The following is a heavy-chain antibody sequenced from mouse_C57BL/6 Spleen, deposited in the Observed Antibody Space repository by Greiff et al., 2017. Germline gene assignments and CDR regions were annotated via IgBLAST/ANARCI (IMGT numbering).Heavy chain of an antibody. CDR2: INPNNGGT. Sequence: EVQLQQSGPELVKPGASVKIPCKASGYTFTDYNMDWVKQSHGKSLEWIGDINPNNGGTIYNQKFKGKATLTVDKSSSTAYMELRSLTSEDTAVYYCAREDTTVVAPARWCFDVWGTGTTVTVSS. V-gene: IGHV1-18*01. D-gene: IGHD1-1*01. CDR3: AREDTTVVAPARWCFDV. J-gene: IGHJ1*03. CDR1: GYTFTDYN.